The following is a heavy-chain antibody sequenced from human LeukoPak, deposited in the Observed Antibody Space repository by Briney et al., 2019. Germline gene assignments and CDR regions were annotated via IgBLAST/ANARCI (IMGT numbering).Heavy chain of an antibody. J-gene: IGHJ4*02. CDR2: ISSSVSTI. Sequence: GGSLRLSCAASGFTFSDYCMSCIREAPGKGLEWVLYISSSVSTIYYADSVKGRFTISRENAKNSLYLQMNSLRAEDPAVYYCARDRLRFGGVFATEFDYWAREPWSPSPQ. CDR1: GFTFSDYC. D-gene: IGHD3-10*01. V-gene: IGHV3-11*01. CDR3: ARDRLRFGGVFATEFDY.